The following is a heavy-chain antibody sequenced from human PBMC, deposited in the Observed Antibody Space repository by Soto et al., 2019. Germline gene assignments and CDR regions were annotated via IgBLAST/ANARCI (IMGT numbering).Heavy chain of an antibody. CDR2: IYYSGST. CDR3: ARFGEFPRFFDY. J-gene: IGHJ4*02. V-gene: IGHV4-59*01. D-gene: IGHD3-10*01. Sequence: QVQLQESGPGLVKPSETLSLTCTVSGGSISSYYWSWIRQPPGKGLEWIGYIYYSGSTNYNPSLKSRVTISVDTSKNQFSLKLSSVTAADTAVYYCARFGEFPRFFDYWGQGTLVTVSS. CDR1: GGSISSYY.